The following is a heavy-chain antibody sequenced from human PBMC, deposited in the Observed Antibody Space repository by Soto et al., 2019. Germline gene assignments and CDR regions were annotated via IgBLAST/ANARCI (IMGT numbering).Heavy chain of an antibody. D-gene: IGHD2-2*01. J-gene: IGHJ6*02. Sequence: QVQLVESGGGVVQPGRSLRLSCAASGFTFSSYAMHWVRQAPGKGLEWVAVISYDGSNKYYADSVKGRFTISRDNSKNPLDFQMKRLRAEDTAVYYCARAIIVVPAANPYYYYGMDVWGQGTTVTVSS. CDR3: ARAIIVVPAANPYYYYGMDV. V-gene: IGHV3-30*14. CDR2: ISYDGSNK. CDR1: GFTFSSYA.